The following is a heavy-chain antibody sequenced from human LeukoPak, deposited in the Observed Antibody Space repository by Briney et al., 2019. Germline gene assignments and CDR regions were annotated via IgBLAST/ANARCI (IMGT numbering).Heavy chain of an antibody. CDR1: GGSISQYY. D-gene: IGHD1-26*01. CDR3: ARHLRTESGSYWGDYSFYYVMDV. Sequence: SETLSLTCTVSGGSISQYYWTWIRQTPGKGLEWIGYIYYSGRTNYNPSLKSRVTISVDTSKNQFSLKLSSVTAADTAVYYCARHLRTESGSYWGDYSFYYVMDVRGQGTTVTVSS. CDR2: IYYSGRT. J-gene: IGHJ6*02. V-gene: IGHV4-59*08.